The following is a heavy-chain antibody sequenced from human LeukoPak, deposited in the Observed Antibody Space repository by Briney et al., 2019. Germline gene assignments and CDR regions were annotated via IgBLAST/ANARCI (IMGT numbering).Heavy chain of an antibody. D-gene: IGHD3-22*01. CDR2: ISGSGGST. CDR1: GFTFSSYA. CDR3: AGGYSGYYVLH. V-gene: IGHV3-23*01. Sequence: GGSLRLSCAASGFTFSSYATSWVRQAPGKGLEWVSAISGSGGSTYYADSVKGRFTISRDNSKNTLYLQMNSLRAEDTAVYYCAGGYSGYYVLHWGQGTLVTVSS. J-gene: IGHJ4*02.